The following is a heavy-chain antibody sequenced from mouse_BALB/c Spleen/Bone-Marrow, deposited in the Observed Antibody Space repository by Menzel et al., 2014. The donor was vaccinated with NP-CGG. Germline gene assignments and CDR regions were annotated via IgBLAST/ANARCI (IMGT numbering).Heavy chain of an antibody. V-gene: IGHV14-3*02. CDR1: GFNIKDTY. CDR3: TTYYGSRFTY. Sequence: VQLQQSGAELVKPGASVKLSCTASGFNIKDTYMHWVKQRPEQGLEWIGRIGPANGNTKYDPKFQGKATITADTSSNTAYLQLSSLPSEDTAVYYCTTYYGSRFTYWGQGTLVTVSA. D-gene: IGHD2-9*01. J-gene: IGHJ3*01. CDR2: IGPANGNT.